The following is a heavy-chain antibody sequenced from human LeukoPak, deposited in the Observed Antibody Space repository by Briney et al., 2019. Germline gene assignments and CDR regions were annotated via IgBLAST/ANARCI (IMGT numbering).Heavy chain of an antibody. CDR1: GGSISSYY. Sequence: TASETLSLTCTVSGGSISSYYWSWIRQPPGKGLEWIGYIYYSGSTNYNPSLKSRVTISVDTSKNQFSLKLSSVTAADTAVYYCARGGRWLQFFLQHWGQGTLVTVSS. V-gene: IGHV4-59*01. CDR2: IYYSGST. D-gene: IGHD5-24*01. CDR3: ARGGRWLQFFLQH. J-gene: IGHJ1*01.